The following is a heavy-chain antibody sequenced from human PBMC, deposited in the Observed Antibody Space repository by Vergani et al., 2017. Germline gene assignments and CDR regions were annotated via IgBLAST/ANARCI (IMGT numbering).Heavy chain of an antibody. CDR2: IGTAGDT. CDR1: GFTFSSYD. CDR3: ARAVSTTVGEPPGY. J-gene: IGHJ4*02. V-gene: IGHV3-13*01. D-gene: IGHD4-23*01. Sequence: EVQLVESGGGLVQPGGSLRLSCAASGFTFSSYDMHWVRQATGKGLEWVSAIGTAGDTYYPGSVKGRFSISRENAKNSLYLQMNRLRAGDTAIYYCARAVSTTVGEPPGYWGQGTLVTVSS.